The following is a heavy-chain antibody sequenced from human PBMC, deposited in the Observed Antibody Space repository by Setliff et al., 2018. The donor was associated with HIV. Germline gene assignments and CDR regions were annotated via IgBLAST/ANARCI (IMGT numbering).Heavy chain of an antibody. D-gene: IGHD6-6*01. CDR1: GASINSYF. J-gene: IGHJ6*04. Sequence: PSETLSLTCSVSGASINSYFWSWIRQPAGKGLEWIGRIHSGGTTNSNPSLKSRVTLSVDTSKNQFSLKLNSVTAADTAVYYCARHWDTSSSGLDVWGRGTTVTVSS. CDR2: IHSGGTT. CDR3: ARHWDTSSSGLDV. V-gene: IGHV4-4*07.